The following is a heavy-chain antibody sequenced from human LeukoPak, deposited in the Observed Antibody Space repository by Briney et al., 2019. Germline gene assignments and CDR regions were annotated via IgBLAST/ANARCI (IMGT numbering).Heavy chain of an antibody. CDR2: ISGSGVGT. J-gene: IGHJ4*02. CDR3: AKVSPYGDPFLYPDY. Sequence: GGSLRLSCAASGFTVSSNYMSWVRQAPGKGLEWVSAISGSGVGTYYADSVKGRFTISRDNSKNTLYLQMNSLRAEDTAVYYCAKVSPYGDPFLYPDYWGQGTLVPVSS. V-gene: IGHV3-23*01. CDR1: GFTVSSNY. D-gene: IGHD4-17*01.